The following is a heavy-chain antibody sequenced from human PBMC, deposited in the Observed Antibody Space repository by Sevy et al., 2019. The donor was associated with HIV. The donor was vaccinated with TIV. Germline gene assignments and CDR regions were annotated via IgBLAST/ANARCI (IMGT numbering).Heavy chain of an antibody. D-gene: IGHD6-19*01. CDR3: TGGWYRYGWKYYYGIDV. CDR1: GFTFGDYA. J-gene: IGHJ6*02. V-gene: IGHV3-49*03. Sequence: GGSLRLSCTASGFTFGDYAMSWFRQAPGKGLEWVGFIRSKAYGGTTEYAASVKGRFTISRHDSKTIAYLQMNSLKTEDTAVYYCTGGWYRYGWKYYYGIDVWGQGTTVTVSS. CDR2: IRSKAYGGTT.